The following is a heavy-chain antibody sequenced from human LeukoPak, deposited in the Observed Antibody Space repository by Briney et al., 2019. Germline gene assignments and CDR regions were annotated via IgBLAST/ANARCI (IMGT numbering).Heavy chain of an antibody. D-gene: IGHD6-13*01. J-gene: IGHJ4*02. CDR3: ARASGYSSRSFGY. CDR2: TWYDGSNK. Sequence: PGRSLRLSCAASGFTFDSYGLHWVRQAPGKGLEWVAVTWYDGSNKNYADSVKGRFTISRDNSNNTLYLQMNSLRAEDTAVYYCARASGYSSRSFGYWGQGTLVTVSS. CDR1: GFTFDSYG. V-gene: IGHV3-33*01.